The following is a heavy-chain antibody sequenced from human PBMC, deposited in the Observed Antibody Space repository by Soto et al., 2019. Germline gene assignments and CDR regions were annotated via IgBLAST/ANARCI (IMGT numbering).Heavy chain of an antibody. CDR2: ISSSSSYI. CDR3: ARAKYYYDSHSGGWFDP. J-gene: IGHJ5*02. Sequence: EVQLVESGGGLVKPGGSLRLSCAASGFTFSSYSMNWVRQAPGKGLEWVSSISSSSSYIYYADSLKGRFTISRDNAKKSLYLEMNGLGDEATAVYYCARAKYYYDSHSGGWFDPWGQGTLVTVSS. CDR1: GFTFSSYS. D-gene: IGHD3-22*01. V-gene: IGHV3-21*01.